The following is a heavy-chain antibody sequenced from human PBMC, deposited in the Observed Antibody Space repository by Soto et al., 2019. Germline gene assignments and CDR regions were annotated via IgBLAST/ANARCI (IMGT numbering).Heavy chain of an antibody. D-gene: IGHD2-15*01. CDR2: INHSRST. Sequence: SETLSLTCAVYGGSFSGYYWSWIRQPPGKGLEWIGEINHSRSTNYNPSLKSRVTISVDTSKNQFSPKLSSVTAADTAVYYCARSEVVVAAPPYYFDYWGQGTLVTVSS. V-gene: IGHV4-34*01. CDR3: ARSEVVVAAPPYYFDY. J-gene: IGHJ4*02. CDR1: GGSFSGYY.